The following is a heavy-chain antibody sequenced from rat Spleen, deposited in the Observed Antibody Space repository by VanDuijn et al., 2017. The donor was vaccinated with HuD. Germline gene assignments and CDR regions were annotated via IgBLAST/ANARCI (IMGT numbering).Heavy chain of an antibody. J-gene: IGHJ2*01. D-gene: IGHD3-8*01. V-gene: IGHV1-38*01. CDR1: GYTFTDHI. Sequence: QVQLLQSGAALVKPGDSVKMSCKASGYTFTDHIIHWVKQSHGKSLEWIGYINPSSGGTNYNEKFKSKATLTIDKSSSTAYMEFDRLTSEDSAIFYCAVYPLGGFDYWGQGVMVTVSS. CDR2: INPSSGGT. CDR3: AVYPLGGFDY.